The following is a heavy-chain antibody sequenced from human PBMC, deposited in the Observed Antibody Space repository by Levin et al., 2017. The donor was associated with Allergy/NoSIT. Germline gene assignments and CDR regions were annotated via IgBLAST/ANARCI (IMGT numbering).Heavy chain of an antibody. J-gene: IGHJ5*02. CDR2: IYTSGST. CDR1: GGSISSYY. CDR3: ARDRTPGIIVAGWLDP. D-gene: IGHD6-13*01. V-gene: IGHV4-4*07. Sequence: SQTLSLPCTVSGGSISSYYWNWIRQPAGKGLEWIGRIYTSGSTKCNPSLMSRVTMSLDTSKNQFSLKLSSVTAADTAVYYCARDRTPGIIVAGWLDPWGQGTLVTVSS.